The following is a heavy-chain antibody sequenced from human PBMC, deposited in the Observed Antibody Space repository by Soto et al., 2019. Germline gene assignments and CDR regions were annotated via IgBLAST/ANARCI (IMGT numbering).Heavy chain of an antibody. Sequence: ASVKVSCKASGYTFTSYAMHWVRQAPGQRLEWMGWINAGNGNTGYAQKFQGRVTMTRNTSISTAYMELSSLRSEDTAVYYCASGRHFDYWGQGTLVTVSS. CDR1: GYTFTSYA. CDR3: ASGRHFDY. V-gene: IGHV1-3*01. D-gene: IGHD1-26*01. CDR2: INAGNGNT. J-gene: IGHJ4*02.